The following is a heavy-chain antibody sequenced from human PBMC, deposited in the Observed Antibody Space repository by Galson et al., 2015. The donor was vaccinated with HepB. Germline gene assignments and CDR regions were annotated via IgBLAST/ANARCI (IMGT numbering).Heavy chain of an antibody. CDR2: VGTGADT. D-gene: IGHD3-22*01. Sequence: SLRLSCAASGFSFSNYDMHWVRQVAGKRLEWVSSVGTGADTYYADSVKGRFIISRGNAQRSLFLQMNSLRAGDTAVYYCARSRGSYDTTGYLDYWGRGTLVTVSS. CDR1: GFSFSNYD. J-gene: IGHJ4*02. V-gene: IGHV3-13*01. CDR3: ARSRGSYDTTGYLDY.